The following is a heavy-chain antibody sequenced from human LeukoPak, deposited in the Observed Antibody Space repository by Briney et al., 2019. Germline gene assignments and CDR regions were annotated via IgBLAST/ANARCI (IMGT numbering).Heavy chain of an antibody. V-gene: IGHV4-34*01. Sequence: SETLSLTCAVYGGSFSGYYWSGIRQPPGKGLEWIGEINHSGSTNYNPSLKSRVTISVDTSKNQFSLKLSSVTAADTAVYYCARGLLGSSTSVVYYFDYWGQGTLVTVSS. CDR2: INHSGST. CDR1: GGSFSGYY. J-gene: IGHJ4*02. D-gene: IGHD2-2*01. CDR3: ARGLLGSSTSVVYYFDY.